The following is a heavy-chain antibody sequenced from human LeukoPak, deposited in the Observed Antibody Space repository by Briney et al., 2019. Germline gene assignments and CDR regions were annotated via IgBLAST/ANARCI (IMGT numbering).Heavy chain of an antibody. CDR2: ISSSSSYI. D-gene: IGHD3-3*01. J-gene: IGHJ4*02. V-gene: IGHV3-21*01. CDR1: GFTFSSYS. CDR3: ARDRPRNYDFWSGYSRFDY. Sequence: GGSLRLSCAASGFTFSSYSMNWVRQAPGKGLEWVSSISSSSSYIYYADSVKGRFTISRDNAKNSLYLQMNSLRAEDTAVYYCARDRPRNYDFWSGYSRFDYWGQGTLVTVSS.